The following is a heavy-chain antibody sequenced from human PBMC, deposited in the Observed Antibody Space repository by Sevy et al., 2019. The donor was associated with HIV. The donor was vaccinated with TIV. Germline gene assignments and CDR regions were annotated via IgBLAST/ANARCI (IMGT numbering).Heavy chain of an antibody. J-gene: IGHJ4*02. V-gene: IGHV3-30*04. CDR1: GFIFNTYA. Sequence: GGSLRLSCAASGFIFNTYAMHWVRQAPGKGLEWVAVISCGGTNKYYADSVKGRFPISRDNSRNTLDLQINSLRSEDTALYYCASTGYCTGGSCYSPFGYWGQGTLVTVSS. CDR3: ASTGYCTGGSCYSPFGY. CDR2: ISCGGTNK. D-gene: IGHD2-15*01.